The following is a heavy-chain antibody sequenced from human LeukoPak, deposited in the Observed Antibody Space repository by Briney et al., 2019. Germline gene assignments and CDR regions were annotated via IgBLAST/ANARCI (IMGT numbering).Heavy chain of an antibody. Sequence: PSETLSLTCAVYGGSFSGYYWSWIGQPPGKGLEWIGEINHSGSTNYNPSLKSRVTISVDTSKSQFSLKLSSVTAADTAVYYCARNRRADYWGQGTLVTVSS. CDR1: GGSFSGYY. CDR2: INHSGST. CDR3: ARNRRADY. V-gene: IGHV4-34*01. J-gene: IGHJ4*02. D-gene: IGHD1-14*01.